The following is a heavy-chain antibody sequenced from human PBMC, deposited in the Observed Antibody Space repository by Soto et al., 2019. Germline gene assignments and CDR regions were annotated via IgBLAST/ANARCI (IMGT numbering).Heavy chain of an antibody. J-gene: IGHJ3*02. Sequence: SETLSLTCTVSGGSISSYYWSWIRQPPGKGLEWIGYIYYSGSTNYNPSLKSRFSISVDTSKNKFSLKLSSVTAADTAVYYCARGGFRLGGASDYYAFDIWGQGTMVTVSS. CDR1: GGSISSYY. CDR2: IYYSGST. V-gene: IGHV4-59*08. D-gene: IGHD4-17*01. CDR3: ARGGFRLGGASDYYAFDI.